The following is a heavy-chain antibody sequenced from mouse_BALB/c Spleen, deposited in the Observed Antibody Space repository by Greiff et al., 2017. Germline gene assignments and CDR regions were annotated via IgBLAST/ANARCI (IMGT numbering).Heavy chain of an antibody. D-gene: IGHD2-4*01. CDR1: GYTFTSYW. J-gene: IGHJ3*01. Sequence: VKLMESGAELARPGASVKLSCKASGYTFTSYWMQWVKQRPGQGLEWIGAIYPGDGDTRYTQKFKGKATLTADKSSSTAYMQLSSLASEDSAVYYCARDDYGAWFAYWGQGTLVTVSA. V-gene: IGHV1-87*01. CDR2: IYPGDGDT. CDR3: ARDDYGAWFAY.